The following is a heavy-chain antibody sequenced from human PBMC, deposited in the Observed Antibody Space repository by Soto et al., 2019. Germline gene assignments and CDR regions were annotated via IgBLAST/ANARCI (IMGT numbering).Heavy chain of an antibody. CDR1: GFTFSSFS. J-gene: IGHJ6*03. CDR2: ISSTSSYI. CDR3: ASGYCTSTSCSHYYSYYMDV. V-gene: IGHV3-21*01. Sequence: EVQLVESGGGLVKPGGSLRLSCAASGFTFSSFSMNWVRQAPGKRLEWVSSISSTSSYIYYADSVKGRFTMSRDNAKNSLYLQMNSLRAEDTALYYCASGYCTSTSCSHYYSYYMDVWGKGTTVTVSS. D-gene: IGHD2-2*03.